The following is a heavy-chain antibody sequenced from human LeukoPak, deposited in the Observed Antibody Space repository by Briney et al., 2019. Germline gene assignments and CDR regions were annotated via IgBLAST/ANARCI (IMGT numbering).Heavy chain of an antibody. J-gene: IGHJ6*03. V-gene: IGHV1-18*01. CDR2: ISAYNGNT. D-gene: IGHD6-6*01. CDR3: ASSRQLDYYYYYYMDV. CDR1: GYTFTSYG. Sequence: ASVKVSCKASGYTFTSYGISWVRQAPGQGLEWMGWISAYNGNTNYAQKLQGRVTMTTDTSTSTAYMELSRLRSDDTAVYYCASSRQLDYYYYYYMDVWGKGTTVTVSS.